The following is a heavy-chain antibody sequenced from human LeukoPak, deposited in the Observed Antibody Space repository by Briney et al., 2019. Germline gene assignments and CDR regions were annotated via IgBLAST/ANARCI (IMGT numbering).Heavy chain of an antibody. CDR1: GGSISSYY. D-gene: IGHD3-3*01. CDR3: ARRLGDFWSSYYYFDY. V-gene: IGHV4-59*12. Sequence: SETLSLTCTVSGGSISSYYWSWIRQPPGKGLEWIGYIYYSGSTNYNPSLKSRVTISVDTSKNQFSLKLSSVTAADTAVYYCARRLGDFWSSYYYFDYWGQGTLVTVSS. CDR2: IYYSGST. J-gene: IGHJ4*02.